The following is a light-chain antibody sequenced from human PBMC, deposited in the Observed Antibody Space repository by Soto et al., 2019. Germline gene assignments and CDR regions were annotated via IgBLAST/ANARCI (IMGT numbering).Light chain of an antibody. Sequence: DIVMTQSPDSLAVSLGERATINCRSSQSVLYSSNNRNYLVWYQQKPGQPPKLLISWASARESGVPDRFSGSASGPDFNLTISSLQAEDVAVSYCQQVYAVPYTFGQGTKLEIK. CDR2: WAS. CDR1: QSVLYSSNNRNY. V-gene: IGKV4-1*01. J-gene: IGKJ2*01. CDR3: QQVYAVPYT.